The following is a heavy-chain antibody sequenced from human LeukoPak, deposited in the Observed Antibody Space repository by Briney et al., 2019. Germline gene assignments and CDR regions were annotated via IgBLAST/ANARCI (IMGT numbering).Heavy chain of an antibody. Sequence: GGSLRLSCAASGFTFSSYAVNWVRQAPEKGLEWVSYISSSGSTIYYADSVKGRFTISRDNAKNSLYLQMNSLRAEDTAVYYCARDLLWFGECMDVWGKGTTVTVSS. J-gene: IGHJ6*03. CDR1: GFTFSSYA. CDR3: ARDLLWFGECMDV. CDR2: ISSSGSTI. V-gene: IGHV3-48*03. D-gene: IGHD3-10*01.